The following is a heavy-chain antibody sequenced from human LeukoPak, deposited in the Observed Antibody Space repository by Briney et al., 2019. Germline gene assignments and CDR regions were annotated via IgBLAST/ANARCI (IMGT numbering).Heavy chain of an antibody. V-gene: IGHV3-23*01. CDR2: ISGSGGST. J-gene: IGHJ4*02. Sequence: GGSLRLSCAASGFTFSSYAMSWVRQAPGKGLEWVSAISGSGGSTYYADSVKGRFTISRDNSKDTLYLQMNSLRAEDTAVYYCAKSGSGWSLLDYWGQGTLVTVSS. CDR1: GFTFSSYA. CDR3: AKSGSGWSLLDY. D-gene: IGHD6-19*01.